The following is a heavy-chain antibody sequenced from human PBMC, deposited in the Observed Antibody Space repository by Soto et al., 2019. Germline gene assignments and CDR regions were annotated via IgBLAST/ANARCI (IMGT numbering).Heavy chain of an antibody. D-gene: IGHD3-16*01. CDR2: IDVGNGDI. Sequence: QVQLGQSGAEVKKPGTSVKISCKTSGYSFTNYILHWVRQAPGQGLEWMGWIDVGNGDIKYSQHFQGRVTMTGDTSASTAYMHLTSLRSEDTAVYYCARDSKGGLISLIFDYWGQGTLVTVSS. V-gene: IGHV1-3*01. J-gene: IGHJ4*02. CDR3: ARDSKGGLISLIFDY. CDR1: GYSFTNYI.